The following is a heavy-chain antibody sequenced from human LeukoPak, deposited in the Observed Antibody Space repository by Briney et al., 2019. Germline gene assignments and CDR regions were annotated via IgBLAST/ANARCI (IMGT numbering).Heavy chain of an antibody. V-gene: IGHV4-30-4*01. CDR2: INHSGNT. CDR3: ARGQRYFD. J-gene: IGHJ4*02. Sequence: SQTLSLTCTVSGGSISSGDYYWSWIRQPPGKGLEWIGEINHSGNTNYNPSLKSRVTISVDTSKNQFSLKLTSVTAADTAVYYCARGQRYFDWGQGTLVTVSS. D-gene: IGHD3-9*01. CDR1: GGSISSGDYY.